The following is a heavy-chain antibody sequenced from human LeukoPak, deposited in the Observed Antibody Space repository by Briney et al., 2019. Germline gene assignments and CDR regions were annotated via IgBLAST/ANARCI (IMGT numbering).Heavy chain of an antibody. CDR2: IYSGGST. V-gene: IGHV3-66*01. CDR3: ARGRMGNNWFDP. J-gene: IGHJ5*02. Sequence: GGSLRLSCAASGFTVSSNYMSWVRQAPGKGLEWVSVIYSGGSTYYADSVKGRFTISRDNSKNTLYLQMNSLRAEDTAVYYCARGRMGNNWFDPWGQGTLVTVSS. D-gene: IGHD7-27*01. CDR1: GFTVSSNY.